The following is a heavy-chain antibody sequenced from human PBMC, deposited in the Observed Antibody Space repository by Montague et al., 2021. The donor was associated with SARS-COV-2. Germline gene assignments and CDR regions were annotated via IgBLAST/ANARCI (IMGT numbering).Heavy chain of an antibody. CDR3: AGVFPRWLQFDPYFDY. CDR2: IYYSGST. CDR1: GGSISSYY. V-gene: IGHV4-59*01. D-gene: IGHD5-24*01. J-gene: IGHJ4*02. Sequence: SETLSLTCTVSGGSISSYYWSWIRQPPGKGLEWIGYIYYSGSTNYNPSLKSRVTISVDTSKNQFSLKLSSVTAADTAVYYCAGVFPRWLQFDPYFDYWGQGTLVTVSS.